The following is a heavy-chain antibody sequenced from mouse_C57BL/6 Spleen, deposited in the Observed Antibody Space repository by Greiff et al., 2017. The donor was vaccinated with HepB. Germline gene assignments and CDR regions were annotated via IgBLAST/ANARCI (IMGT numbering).Heavy chain of an antibody. V-gene: IGHV1-15*01. CDR2: IDPETGGT. D-gene: IGHD1-1*01. J-gene: IGHJ3*01. Sequence: QVQLKESGAELVRPGASVTLSCKASGYTFTDYEMHWVKQTPVHGLEWIGAIDPETGGTAYNQKFKGKAILTADKSSSTAYMELRSLTSEDSAVYYCTRVTTVVASFAYWGQGTLVTVSA. CDR1: GYTFTDYE. CDR3: TRVTTVVASFAY.